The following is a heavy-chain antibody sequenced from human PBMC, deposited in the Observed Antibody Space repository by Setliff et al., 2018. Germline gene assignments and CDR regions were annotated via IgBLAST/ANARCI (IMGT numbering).Heavy chain of an antibody. V-gene: IGHV2-26*01. CDR2: IFSNDEK. CDR3: ARIPEDSVILPAVSPYYYYYMDV. CDR1: GASISSYYW. D-gene: IGHD2-2*01. J-gene: IGHJ6*03. Sequence: ETLSLTCTVSGASISSYYWSWIRQPPGKGLEWLAHIFSNDEKSYNTSLKTRLTISKDTSKSQVVLTLTNVDPVDTATYYCARIPEDSVILPAVSPYYYYYMDVWGKGTTVTVSS.